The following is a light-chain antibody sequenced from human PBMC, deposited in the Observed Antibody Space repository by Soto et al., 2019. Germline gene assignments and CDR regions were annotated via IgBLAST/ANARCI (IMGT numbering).Light chain of an antibody. Sequence: QSVLTQPASVSGSPGQSITISCTGTSSDVGSYNLVSWYQQHPGKAPKLMIYEGSKRPSGVSNRFPGSKSGNTASLTISGLQAEDEADYYCCSYAGSSTFVFGTGTQLTVL. J-gene: IGLJ1*01. CDR2: EGS. CDR3: CSYAGSSTFV. CDR1: SSDVGSYNL. V-gene: IGLV2-23*03.